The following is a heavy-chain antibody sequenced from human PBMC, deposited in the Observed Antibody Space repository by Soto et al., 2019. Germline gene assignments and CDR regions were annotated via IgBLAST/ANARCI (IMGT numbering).Heavy chain of an antibody. Sequence: PSETLSLTCTVSDGSISGYYWSWIRQPPGKGLEWIGYIYYSGNTNYNPSFKSRLTVSVDTSKNQFSLRLSSVTAADTAVYYCARGVREYSYGPFDYWGHGTLVTVPQ. CDR2: IYYSGNT. J-gene: IGHJ4*01. CDR3: ARGVREYSYGPFDY. V-gene: IGHV4-59*01. CDR1: DGSISGYY. D-gene: IGHD5-18*01.